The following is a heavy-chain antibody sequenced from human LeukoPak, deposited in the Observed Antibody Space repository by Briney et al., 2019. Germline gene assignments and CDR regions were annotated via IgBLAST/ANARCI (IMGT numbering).Heavy chain of an antibody. V-gene: IGHV3-48*01. CDR1: GFTFSSYS. CDR2: ISSSSSTI. D-gene: IGHD3-3*01. CDR3: ARETRVLRFSEWFSGLGY. Sequence: TGGSLRLSCAASGFTFSSYSMNWVRQAPGKGLEWVSYISSSSSTIYYADSVKGRFTISRDNAKNSLYLQMNSLRAEDTAVYYCARETRVLRFSEWFSGLGYWGQGTLVTVSS. J-gene: IGHJ4*02.